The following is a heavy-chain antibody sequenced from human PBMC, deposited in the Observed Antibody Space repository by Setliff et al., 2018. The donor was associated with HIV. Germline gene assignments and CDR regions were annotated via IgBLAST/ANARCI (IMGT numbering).Heavy chain of an antibody. V-gene: IGHV1-18*01. Sequence: ASVKVSCKTSGYTFSKYGISWVRQAPGQGLEWVGWVSPYNDDRNYGQKFQDRVTVTTDTSTSTAYMELRGLRSDDTAVYYCARQATKSFFDYWGQGALVTVSS. D-gene: IGHD1-26*01. CDR3: ARQATKSFFDY. CDR2: VSPYNDDR. J-gene: IGHJ4*02. CDR1: GYTFSKYG.